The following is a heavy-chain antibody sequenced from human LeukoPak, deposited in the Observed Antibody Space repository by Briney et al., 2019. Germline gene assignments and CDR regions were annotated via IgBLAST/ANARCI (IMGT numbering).Heavy chain of an antibody. V-gene: IGHV3-21*01. CDR2: ISSSSSYI. CDR1: GFTFSSYS. D-gene: IGHD3-22*01. Sequence: PGGSLRLSCAASGFTFSSYSMNWVRQAPGKGLEWVSSISSSSSYIYYADSVKGRFTISRDNAKNSLYLQMNSLRAEDTAVYYCARDSSGAKGYFDYWGQGTLVTVSS. J-gene: IGHJ4*02. CDR3: ARDSSGAKGYFDY.